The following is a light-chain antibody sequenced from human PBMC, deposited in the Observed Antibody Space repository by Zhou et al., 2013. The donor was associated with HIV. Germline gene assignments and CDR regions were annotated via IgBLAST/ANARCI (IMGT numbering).Light chain of an antibody. CDR1: QDIGRY. V-gene: IGKV1-39*01. Sequence: DIQMTQSPSSLSASVGDRVTITCRASQDIGRYLNWYQHKPGKAPKVLIYAASTLHSGVPSRFTGSGSGTDFTLTISSLQPEDFATYYCQQANSFPWTFGQGTKVEV. CDR3: QQANSFPWT. J-gene: IGKJ1*01. CDR2: AAS.